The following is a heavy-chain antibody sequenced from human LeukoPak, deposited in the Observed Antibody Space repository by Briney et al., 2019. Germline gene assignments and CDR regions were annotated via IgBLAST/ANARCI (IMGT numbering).Heavy chain of an antibody. CDR2: ISYDGSNK. Sequence: PGGSLRLSCAASGFTFRNYAMSWVRQAPGKGLEWVAVISYDGSNKYYADSVKGRFTISRDNSKNTLYLQMNSLRAEDTAVYYCARDVGAAAGWDYFDYWGQGTLVTVSS. V-gene: IGHV3-30-3*01. CDR3: ARDVGAAAGWDYFDY. J-gene: IGHJ4*02. D-gene: IGHD6-13*01. CDR1: GFTFRNYA.